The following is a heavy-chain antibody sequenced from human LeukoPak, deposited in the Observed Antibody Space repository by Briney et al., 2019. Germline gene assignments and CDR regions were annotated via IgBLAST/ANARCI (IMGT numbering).Heavy chain of an antibody. CDR3: ARVQQLAFLDY. D-gene: IGHD6-13*01. J-gene: IGHJ4*02. Sequence: ASVKVSCKASGYTFTNYDFNWMRQAPGQGLEWMGWISAYNGNTNYAQKLQGRVTMTTDTSTSTAYMELRSLRSDDTAVYYCARVQQLAFLDYWGQGTLVTVSS. V-gene: IGHV1-18*01. CDR2: ISAYNGNT. CDR1: GYTFTNYD.